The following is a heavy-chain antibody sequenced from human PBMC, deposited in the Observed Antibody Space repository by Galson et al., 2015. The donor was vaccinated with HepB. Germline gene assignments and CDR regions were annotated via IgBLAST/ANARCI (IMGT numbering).Heavy chain of an antibody. CDR2: ISYDGSNK. J-gene: IGHJ4*02. CDR1: GFTFSSYA. D-gene: IGHD3-16*01. Sequence: SLRLSCAASGFTFSSYAMHWVRQAPGKGLEWVAVISYDGSNKYYADSVKGRFTISRDNSKNTLYLQMNSLRAEDTAVYYCARENITFGGVIGGTHFDYWGREPWSPSPQ. CDR3: ARENITFGGVIGGTHFDY. V-gene: IGHV3-30-3*01.